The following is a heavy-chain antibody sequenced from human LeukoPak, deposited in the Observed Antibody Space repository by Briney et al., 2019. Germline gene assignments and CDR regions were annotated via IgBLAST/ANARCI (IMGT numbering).Heavy chain of an antibody. J-gene: IGHJ4*02. V-gene: IGHV3-7*01. CDR3: VRWRGAQSEFEY. Sequence: PGGSLRHSCVASGFTFSNYWLSCVRQAPRRGLDLVASTKYDGIEREYADSVKGRFTISRDNAEKLVYLHMNSLRAGDTAVYYCVRWRGAQSEFEYWGEGTQVTVSS. CDR1: GFTFSNYW. CDR2: TKYDGIER. D-gene: IGHD3-16*01.